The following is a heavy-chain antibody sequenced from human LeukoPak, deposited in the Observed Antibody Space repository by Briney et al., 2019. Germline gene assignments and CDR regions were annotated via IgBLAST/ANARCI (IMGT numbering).Heavy chain of an antibody. D-gene: IGHD3-16*01. CDR3: ARETSQKGAHYMDV. J-gene: IGHJ6*03. Sequence: SETLSLTCTVSGGSISSSSYYWGWIRQPPGKGLEWIGSIYYSGITYSNPSLKSPVTISVDTSKNQFSLKLSSVTAADTAVYYCARETSQKGAHYMDVWGKGTTVTISS. CDR1: GGSISSSSYY. CDR2: IYYSGIT. V-gene: IGHV4-39*07.